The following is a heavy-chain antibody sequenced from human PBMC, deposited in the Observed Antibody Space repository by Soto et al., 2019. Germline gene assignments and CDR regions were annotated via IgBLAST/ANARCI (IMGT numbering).Heavy chain of an antibody. Sequence: EASVKVSCKASGYSFTDYHIHWVRQAPGQGLEWLGRINPKSGGTSTAQKFQGWVTMTTDTSISTASMELTRLTSDDTAIYYCAKFISTDCYKGVCSFCYNNDMDVWGQGTTVTVSS. CDR2: INPKSGGT. J-gene: IGHJ6*02. CDR1: GYSFTDYH. V-gene: IGHV1-2*04. CDR3: AKFISTDCYKGVCSFCYNNDMDV. D-gene: IGHD2-8*01.